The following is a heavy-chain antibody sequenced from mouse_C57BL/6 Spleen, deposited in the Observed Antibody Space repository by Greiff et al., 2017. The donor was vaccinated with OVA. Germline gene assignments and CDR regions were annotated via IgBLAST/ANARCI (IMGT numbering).Heavy chain of an antibody. CDR1: GYTFTDYN. Sequence: VQLKQSGAELVKPGASVKMSCKASGYTFTDYNMHWVKQSHGKSLEWIGYINTSNGGTSYKQKFKGKAPLTVNKSSSTTYLELRSLTAEDSAVYYCARELGQGYWGQGTTLTVSS. CDR3: ARELGQGY. CDR2: INTSNGGT. V-gene: IGHV1-22*01. D-gene: IGHD4-1*01. J-gene: IGHJ2*01.